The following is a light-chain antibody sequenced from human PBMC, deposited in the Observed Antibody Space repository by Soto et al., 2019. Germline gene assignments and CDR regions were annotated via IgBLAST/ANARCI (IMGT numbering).Light chain of an antibody. CDR3: QQYSTSPWT. CDR1: QSIDTW. CDR2: KAS. J-gene: IGKJ1*01. Sequence: DIPMTQSPSTLSAYVGDSVTITCRASQSIDTWLAWYQHKPGEAPNLLIYKASTLKSGVSSRFSGSGSGTEFTLTISSLQPNESAIYYCQQYSTSPWTFGQGTRV. V-gene: IGKV1-5*03.